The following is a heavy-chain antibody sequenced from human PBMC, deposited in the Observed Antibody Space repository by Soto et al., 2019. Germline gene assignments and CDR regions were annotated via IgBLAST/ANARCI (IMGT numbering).Heavy chain of an antibody. Sequence: EVHLLESGGALVQPGGSLTLSCAASGFSFSDYAMSWVRQAPGKGLEWVSSISRTGDSAYYADSVKGRFAISRARSKHRLPPQMHSLRVEDTAVYYCAKGPDGSGYYHNWFDSWGQGALITVSS. V-gene: IGHV3-23*01. CDR3: AKGPDGSGYYHNWFDS. CDR2: ISRTGDSA. CDR1: GFSFSDYA. D-gene: IGHD3-22*01. J-gene: IGHJ5*01.